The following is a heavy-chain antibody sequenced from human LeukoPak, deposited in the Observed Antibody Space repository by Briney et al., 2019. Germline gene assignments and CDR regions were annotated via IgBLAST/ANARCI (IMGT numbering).Heavy chain of an antibody. CDR3: ARGTFGVVIPNWFDP. J-gene: IGHJ5*02. D-gene: IGHD3-3*01. V-gene: IGHV4-59*01. Sequence: PSETLSLTCTVSGGSISSYNWSWIRQPPGKGLEWIGYIYYSGSTNHNPSLKSRVTISVDTSKNQFSLKVSSVTAADTAVYYCARGTFGVVIPNWFDPWGQGTLVIVSS. CDR1: GGSISSYN. CDR2: IYYSGST.